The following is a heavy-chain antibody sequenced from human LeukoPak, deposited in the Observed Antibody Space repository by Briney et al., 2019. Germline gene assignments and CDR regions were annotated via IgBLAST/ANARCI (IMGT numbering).Heavy chain of an antibody. CDR3: ARHLRAMVAAYLDY. Sequence: ASVKVSCKASGYTFTSYGISWVRQAPGQGLEWMGWISAYNGNTNYAQKLQGRVTMTTDTSTSTAYMELRSLRSDDTAVYYCARHLRAMVAAYLDYWGQGTLVTVSS. CDR2: ISAYNGNT. V-gene: IGHV1-18*01. J-gene: IGHJ4*02. D-gene: IGHD2-15*01. CDR1: GYTFTSYG.